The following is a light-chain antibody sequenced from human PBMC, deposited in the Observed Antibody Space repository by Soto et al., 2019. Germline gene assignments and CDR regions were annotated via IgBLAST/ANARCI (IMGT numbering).Light chain of an antibody. CDR1: YSDVGGSNY. Sequence: QSALTQPPSASGSPGQSVTISCTGTYSDVGGSNYVSWYQQHPGKAPKLVIYEVIQRPSGVPDRVSGSRSGNTASLTVSRLQAEDEADYYCSSNVVGTNLKIFGGGTKLTVL. CDR2: EVI. CDR3: SSNVVGTNLKI. J-gene: IGLJ2*01. V-gene: IGLV2-8*01.